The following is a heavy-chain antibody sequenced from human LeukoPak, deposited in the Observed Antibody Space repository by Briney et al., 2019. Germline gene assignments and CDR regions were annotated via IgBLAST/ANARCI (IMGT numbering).Heavy chain of an antibody. V-gene: IGHV3-30-3*01. Sequence: GGSLRLSCAASGFTFSSYAMHWVRQAPGKGLEGGAGISYDGSNKYYADSVKGRFTISRDNSKNTLYLQMNSLRAEDTAVYYCARDYKAVYYYDSSGPDFDYWGQGTLVTVSS. CDR2: ISYDGSNK. D-gene: IGHD3-22*01. J-gene: IGHJ4*02. CDR1: GFTFSSYA. CDR3: ARDYKAVYYYDSSGPDFDY.